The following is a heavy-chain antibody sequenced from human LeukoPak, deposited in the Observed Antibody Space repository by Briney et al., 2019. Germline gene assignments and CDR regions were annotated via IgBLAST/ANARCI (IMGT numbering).Heavy chain of an antibody. Sequence: GGSLGLSCAASGFTFSSYGMHWVRQAPGKGLEWVAVISYDGSNKYYADSVKGRFTISRDNSKNTLYLQMNSLRAEDTAVYYCAKTRALGYWGQGTLVTVSS. V-gene: IGHV3-30*18. D-gene: IGHD3-10*01. CDR2: ISYDGSNK. CDR1: GFTFSSYG. J-gene: IGHJ4*02. CDR3: AKTRALGY.